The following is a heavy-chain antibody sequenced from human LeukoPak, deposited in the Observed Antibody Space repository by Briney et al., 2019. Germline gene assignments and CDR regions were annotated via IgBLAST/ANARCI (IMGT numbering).Heavy chain of an antibody. J-gene: IGHJ4*02. Sequence: PGGSLRLSCAASGFTFSSYALSWVRQAPGKGLEWVSGISGSGSSTYYADSVKGRFTISRDNSKNTVYLQMNSLRAEDTAVYYCASRRGGIVGDYWGQGTLVTVSS. D-gene: IGHD2-15*01. V-gene: IGHV3-23*01. CDR3: ASRRGGIVGDY. CDR1: GFTFSSYA. CDR2: ISGSGSST.